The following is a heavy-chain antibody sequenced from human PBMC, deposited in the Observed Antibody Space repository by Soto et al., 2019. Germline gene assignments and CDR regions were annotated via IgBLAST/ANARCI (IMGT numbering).Heavy chain of an antibody. J-gene: IGHJ4*02. Sequence: EVQLVESGGGLVQPGRSLRLSCAASGFTFDEYAMHWVRQAPGKGLEWVSGISWNIGSIGYADSVKGRFTISRDNAKNSLYLHMNSLRAEDTALYYCTGGYGDIDMAYWGQGTLVTVSS. D-gene: IGHD4-17*01. CDR2: ISWNIGSI. V-gene: IGHV3-9*01. CDR1: GFTFDEYA. CDR3: TGGYGDIDMAY.